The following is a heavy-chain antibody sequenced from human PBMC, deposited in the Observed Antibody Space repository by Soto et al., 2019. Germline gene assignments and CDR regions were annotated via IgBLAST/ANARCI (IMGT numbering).Heavy chain of an antibody. D-gene: IGHD1-26*01. CDR3: AKGNSGSPYGAFDY. Sequence: GGSLRLSCAVSGFTFSTYGMHWVRQAPGEGLEWVAVISHDGSHEYYADSVKGRFTISRDTSKNALFLQMNSLRAEDTAVYYCAKGNSGSPYGAFDYWGQGTQVTVSS. J-gene: IGHJ4*02. CDR2: ISHDGSHE. CDR1: GFTFSTYG. V-gene: IGHV3-30*18.